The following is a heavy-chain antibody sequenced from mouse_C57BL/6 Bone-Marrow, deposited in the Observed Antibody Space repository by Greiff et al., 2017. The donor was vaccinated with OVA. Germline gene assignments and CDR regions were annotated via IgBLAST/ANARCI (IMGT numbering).Heavy chain of an antibody. CDR3: ARGGWLLYYFDY. J-gene: IGHJ2*01. CDR1: GFKIKDDY. D-gene: IGHD2-3*01. Sequence: EVQLQQSGAELVRPGASVKLSCTASGFKIKDDYMHWVKERPEQGLEWIGWIDPENGDTAYASKFQGKATITADTSSNTAYMQLSSLTTEDSAIYYCARGGWLLYYFDYWGQGTTLTVSS. V-gene: IGHV14-4*01. CDR2: IDPENGDT.